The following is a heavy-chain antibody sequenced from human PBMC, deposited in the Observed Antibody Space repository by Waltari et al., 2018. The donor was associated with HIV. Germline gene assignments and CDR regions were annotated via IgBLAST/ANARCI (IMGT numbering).Heavy chain of an antibody. J-gene: IGHJ4*02. CDR2: INPVGSTK. V-gene: IGHV3-7*02. D-gene: IGHD2-21*02. CDR3: ASGLGDWGY. Sequence: DVHLVESGGALVQPGGSLRLSCAAPGFTFSGYWTSWVRQAPGKGLEWVANINPVGSTKYHVDSVRGRFTISRDNAKNSLYLQMSSLRAEDTAVYYCASGLGDWGYWGRGTLVTVSS. CDR1: GFTFSGYW.